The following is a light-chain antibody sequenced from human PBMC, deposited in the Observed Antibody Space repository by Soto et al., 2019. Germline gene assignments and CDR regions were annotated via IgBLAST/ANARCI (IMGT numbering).Light chain of an antibody. Sequence: DVVMTQSPLSLPVTLGQPASISCRSSQSLIHSDGDTYLNWFQQRPVQSPRRLIYQVSDRDSGVPDRFSGSGSGTDFALKISRVEAEDVGIYYCMQGTHWPLTFGHGTEVEIK. J-gene: IGKJ1*01. V-gene: IGKV2-30*02. CDR1: QSLIHSDGDTY. CDR2: QVS. CDR3: MQGTHWPLT.